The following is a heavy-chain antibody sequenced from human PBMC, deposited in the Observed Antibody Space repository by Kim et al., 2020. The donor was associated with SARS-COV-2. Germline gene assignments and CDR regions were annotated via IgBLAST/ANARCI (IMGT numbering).Heavy chain of an antibody. Sequence: GGSLRLSCAASGFTFSSYGMHWVRQAPGKGLEWVAVISYDGSNKYYADSVKGRFTISRDNSKNTLYLQMNSLRAEDTAVYYCAKGQRQQLAYFDYWGQGTLVTVSS. V-gene: IGHV3-30*18. CDR3: AKGQRQQLAYFDY. J-gene: IGHJ4*02. CDR1: GFTFSSYG. CDR2: ISYDGSNK. D-gene: IGHD6-13*01.